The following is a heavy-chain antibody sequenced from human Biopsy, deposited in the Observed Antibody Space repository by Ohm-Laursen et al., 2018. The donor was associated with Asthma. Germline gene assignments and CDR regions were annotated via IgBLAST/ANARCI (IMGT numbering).Heavy chain of an antibody. CDR3: ARRITIFGVVQKDHGMDA. CDR2: ISYGGKT. Sequence: TLSLTCAVSGGSMTPTSHYWDWIRQAPGKGLEWIGYISYGGKTSYNPSLKNRVTVSRDTSKNQFSLRLTSVTAADTAVYFCARRITIFGVVQKDHGMDAWGQGTTVIVSS. V-gene: IGHV4-39*01. CDR1: GGSMTPTSHY. J-gene: IGHJ6*01. D-gene: IGHD3-3*01.